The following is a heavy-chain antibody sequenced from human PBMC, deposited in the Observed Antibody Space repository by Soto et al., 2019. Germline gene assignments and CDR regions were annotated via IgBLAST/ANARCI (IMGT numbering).Heavy chain of an antibody. V-gene: IGHV3-30*18. D-gene: IGHD1-26*01. CDR1: GFTFSSYG. J-gene: IGHJ4*02. CDR2: ISYDGSKK. CDR3: AKGALDRGSSDY. Sequence: QVQLVESGGGVVQPGRSLRLSCAASGFTFSSYGMHWVRQAPGKGLEWVAVISYDGSKKYYADSVKGRFTISRDNSKNTLYLQMNSLRAEDTAVYYCAKGALDRGSSDYWGQGTLVTVSS.